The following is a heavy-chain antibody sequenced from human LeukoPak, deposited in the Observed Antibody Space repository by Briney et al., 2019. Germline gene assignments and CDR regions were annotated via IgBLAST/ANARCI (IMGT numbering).Heavy chain of an antibody. CDR1: GFTFNSYA. Sequence: GGSLRLSCSASGFTFNSYAMHWVRQAPGKGLEWVAVISYDGSNKYYADSVKGRFTISRDNSKNTLYLQMNSLRAEDTAVYYCASESIAVADFDYWGQGTLVTVSS. D-gene: IGHD6-19*01. J-gene: IGHJ4*02. CDR3: ASESIAVADFDY. V-gene: IGHV3-30*04. CDR2: ISYDGSNK.